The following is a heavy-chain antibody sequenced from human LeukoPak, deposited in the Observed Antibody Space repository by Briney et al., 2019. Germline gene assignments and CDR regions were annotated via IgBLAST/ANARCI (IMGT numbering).Heavy chain of an antibody. CDR1: GGTFSSYT. J-gene: IGHJ6*02. V-gene: IGHV1-69*02. CDR2: IIPILGIA. CDR3: ASGDSSGPIPYYYYGMDV. D-gene: IGHD3-22*01. Sequence: ASVKVSCKASGGTFSSYTISWVRQAPGQGLEWMGRIIPILGIANYAQKFQGRVTIAADKSTSTAYMELSSLRSEDTAVYYCASGDSSGPIPYYYYGMDVWGQGTTVTVSS.